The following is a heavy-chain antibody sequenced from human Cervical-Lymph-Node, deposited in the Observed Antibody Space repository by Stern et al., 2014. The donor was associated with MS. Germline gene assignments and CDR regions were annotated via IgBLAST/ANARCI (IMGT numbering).Heavy chain of an antibody. D-gene: IGHD6-13*01. CDR1: GYTFTSYY. CDR2: INPSGGST. J-gene: IGHJ4*02. CDR3: ARGDLAAAGYSFDY. Sequence: MQLVQSGAEVKKPGASVKVSCKASGYTFTSYYMHWVRQAPGQGLEWMGIINPSGGSTSSAQKFQGRITMARDTSTSTVYMKLSSLRSEDTAVYYCARGDLAAAGYSFDYWGQGTLVTVSS. V-gene: IGHV1-46*01.